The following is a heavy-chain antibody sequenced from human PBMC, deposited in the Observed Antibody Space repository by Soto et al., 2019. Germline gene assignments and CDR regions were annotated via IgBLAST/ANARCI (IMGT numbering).Heavy chain of an antibody. CDR1: GFSLTTSGVG. CDR2: IYWDDDK. CDR3: AHRVLRTVFGLVTTTAIYFDF. Sequence: QITLNESGPTPVKPRQTLTLTCTFSGFSLTTSGVGVGWIRQSPGKAPEWLALIYWDDDKRYSPSLKSRLTITKDTSKNQVVLTMADLDPADTATYYCAHRVLRTVFGLVTTTAIYFDFWRQGTPVAFSS. V-gene: IGHV2-5*02. D-gene: IGHD3-3*01. J-gene: IGHJ4*02.